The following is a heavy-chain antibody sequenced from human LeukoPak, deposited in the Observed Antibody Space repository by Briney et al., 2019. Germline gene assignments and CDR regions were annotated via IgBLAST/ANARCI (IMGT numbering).Heavy chain of an antibody. CDR3: VSFYETY. CDR1: GATFSNLW. CDR2: INSDGSWT. Sequence: GGSLRLSCVVSGATFSNLWMHWVRQAPGKGLVWVSHINSDGSWTSYADSVKGRFTISKDNAKNTVYLQMNSLRAEDTAVYYCVSFYETYWGRGTLVTVSS. V-gene: IGHV3-74*01. J-gene: IGHJ4*02. D-gene: IGHD2/OR15-2a*01.